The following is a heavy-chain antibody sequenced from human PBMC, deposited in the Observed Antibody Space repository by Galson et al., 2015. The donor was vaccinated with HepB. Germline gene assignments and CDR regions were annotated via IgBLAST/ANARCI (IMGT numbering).Heavy chain of an antibody. CDR3: AKGTTDIDY. J-gene: IGHJ4*02. CDR2: IGVSSTT. CDR1: GFTFSRLG. Sequence: SLRLSCAASGFTFSRLGMTWVRQAPGKGLECVAAIGVSSTTDYADSVKVRFTISRGNSKNMLFLQMNNLRAEDTAVYYCAKGTTDIDYWGQGTLVTVSS. D-gene: IGHD1-1*01. V-gene: IGHV3-23*01.